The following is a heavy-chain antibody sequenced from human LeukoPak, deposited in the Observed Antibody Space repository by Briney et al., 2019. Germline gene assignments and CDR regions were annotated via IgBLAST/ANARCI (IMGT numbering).Heavy chain of an antibody. CDR3: ARAVGDRHYYYCGMDV. J-gene: IGHJ6*02. D-gene: IGHD3-10*01. CDR1: GYSISSGYY. Sequence: SETLSLTCTVSGYSISSGYYWGWTRQPPGKGLEWIGSIYHSGSTYYNPSLKSRVTISVDTSKNQFSLKLSSVTAADTAVYYCARAVGDRHYYYCGMDVWGQGTTVTVSS. V-gene: IGHV4-38-2*02. CDR2: IYHSGST.